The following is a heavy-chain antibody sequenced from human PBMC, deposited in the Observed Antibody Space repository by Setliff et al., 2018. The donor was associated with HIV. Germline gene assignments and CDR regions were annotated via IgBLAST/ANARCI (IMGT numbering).Heavy chain of an antibody. Sequence: LSLTCTVSGGSISSYYWSWIRQPPGKGLEWIGYVSYRGSTYYNPSLKSRVTISVDTSKNQFSLKLSSVTAADTAVYYCARGARSYFDLWGRGTLVTVSS. J-gene: IGHJ2*01. CDR2: VSYRGST. V-gene: IGHV4-59*01. CDR1: GGSISSYY. CDR3: ARGARSYFDL.